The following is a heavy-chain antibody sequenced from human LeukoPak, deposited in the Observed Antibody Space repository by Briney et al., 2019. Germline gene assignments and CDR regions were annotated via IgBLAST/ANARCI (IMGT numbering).Heavy chain of an antibody. Sequence: ASVKVSCKASGGTFSSYAISLVRQAPGQGLEWMGGIIPIFGTANYAQKFQGRVTITADESTSTAYMELSSLRSEDTAVYYCARDGMSGSYLGVDYWGQGTLVTVSS. CDR2: IIPIFGTA. D-gene: IGHD1-26*01. J-gene: IGHJ4*02. CDR3: ARDGMSGSYLGVDY. CDR1: GGTFSSYA. V-gene: IGHV1-69*13.